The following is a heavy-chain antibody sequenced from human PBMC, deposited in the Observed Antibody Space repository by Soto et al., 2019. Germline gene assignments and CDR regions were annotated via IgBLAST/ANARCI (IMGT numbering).Heavy chain of an antibody. CDR2: MSGTGGST. V-gene: IGHV3-23*01. D-gene: IGHD6-19*01. CDR3: AKAGLSSGWSPSYFDY. J-gene: IGHJ4*02. Sequence: EVQLLESGGGLVQPGRSLRLSCAASGFTFSSYAMNWVRQAPGKGLEWVSAMSGTGGSTYYADSVKGRFTISRDNSKNTLYLQLDSLRVEDTAVFYWAKAGLSSGWSPSYFDYWCQGTLVTFSS. CDR1: GFTFSSYA.